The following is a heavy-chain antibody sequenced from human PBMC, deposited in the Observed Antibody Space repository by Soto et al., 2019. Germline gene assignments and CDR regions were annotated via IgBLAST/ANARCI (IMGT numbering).Heavy chain of an antibody. Sequence: SKALYLTCSFFGDSVSSGDYYWSWIRQPPGKGLEWICHVYFSGSTNYIPSLKSRLTMSVDTAKNQFSLKLNSVTAADTAVYYCARIPVDTYMIYWSDPWGQGTQVTVSS. CDR1: GDSVSSGDYY. V-gene: IGHV4-61*08. CDR3: ARIPVDTYMIYWSDP. D-gene: IGHD3-16*01. J-gene: IGHJ5*02. CDR2: VYFSGST.